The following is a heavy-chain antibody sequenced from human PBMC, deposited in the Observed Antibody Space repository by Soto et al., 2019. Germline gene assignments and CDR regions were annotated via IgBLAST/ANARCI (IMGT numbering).Heavy chain of an antibody. CDR1: GDSVSSNTAS. CDR3: AKGDNLGPKTGYAFDP. V-gene: IGHV6-1*01. CDR2: TYFRSKWYN. Sequence: PSQTLSLTCVISGDSVSSNTASWNWIRQSPSRGLEWLGRTYFRSKWYNDYAVSVKSRIIINPDTSNNQFTLQLNSVTPEDTAVYFCAKGDNLGPKTGYAFDPWGQGSMVTV. J-gene: IGHJ5*02. D-gene: IGHD5-12*01.